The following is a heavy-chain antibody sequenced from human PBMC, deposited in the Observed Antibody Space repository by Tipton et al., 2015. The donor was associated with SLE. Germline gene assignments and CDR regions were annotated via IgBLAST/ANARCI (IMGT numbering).Heavy chain of an antibody. CDR3: ARDRRGYSYQLGYFDL. J-gene: IGHJ2*01. D-gene: IGHD5-18*01. Sequence: SLRLSCAASGFSVYSYGMHWVRQTPGKGLEWVAVISYDGSKKYYADSVKGRFTISRDSSPNTLYLQMNSLRAEDTAFYYCARDRRGYSYQLGYFDLWGRGTLVTVSS. CDR1: GFSVYSYG. V-gene: IGHV3-30*03. CDR2: ISYDGSKK.